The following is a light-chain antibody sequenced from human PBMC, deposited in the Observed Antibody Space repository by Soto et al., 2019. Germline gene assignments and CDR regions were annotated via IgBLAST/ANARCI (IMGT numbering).Light chain of an antibody. CDR3: VQRTQSPYT. CDR1: ESLLYSDGNTY. V-gene: IGKV2-24*01. Sequence: DIVMTQTPLSSAVTLGQPASISCRSSESLLYSDGNTYLTWLQQRPGQPPRLLIDKISNRFSGVPDRFSGSGAGTNFTLIISRVEAEDVGVYYCVQRTQSPYTLGQGTKLEIK. CDR2: KIS. J-gene: IGKJ2*01.